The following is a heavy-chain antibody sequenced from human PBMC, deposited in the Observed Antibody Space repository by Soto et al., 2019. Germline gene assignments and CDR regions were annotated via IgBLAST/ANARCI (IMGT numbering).Heavy chain of an antibody. J-gene: IGHJ4*02. V-gene: IGHV3-15*07. CDR2: IRSKTDGGTT. CDR3: STGGYPRD. CDR1: GFTLSNIW. Sequence: VHLVDSGGGLVEPGGSLRLSCTASGFTLSNIWMSWVRQAPGKGLEWVGRIRSKTDGGTTGYAAPVRGRFTISRDDSKNTLYLQLNSLKTEDTAVYYCSTGGYPRDCGQGTLVTVSS. D-gene: IGHD5-12*01.